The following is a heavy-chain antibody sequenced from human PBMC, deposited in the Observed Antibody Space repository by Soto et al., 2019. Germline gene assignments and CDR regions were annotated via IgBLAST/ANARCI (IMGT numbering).Heavy chain of an antibody. CDR2: ISAYNGNT. D-gene: IGHD1-1*01. CDR1: GYTFTSYG. CDR3: ARDRKGDWNAKRGYYYMEA. J-gene: IGHJ6*03. Sequence: ASVKVSCKASGYTFTSYGISWVRQAPGQGLEWMGWISAYNGNTNYAQKLQGRVTMTTDTSTSTAYMELRSLRSDDTAVYYCARDRKGDWNAKRGYYYMEAWGKGTTVTVSS. V-gene: IGHV1-18*01.